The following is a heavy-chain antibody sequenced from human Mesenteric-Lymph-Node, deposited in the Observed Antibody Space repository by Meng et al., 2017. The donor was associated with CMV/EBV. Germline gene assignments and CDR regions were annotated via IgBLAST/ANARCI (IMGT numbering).Heavy chain of an antibody. CDR2: INPSGGST. CDR1: GYTFTSYY. V-gene: IGHV1-46*01. D-gene: IGHD4-11*01. CDR3: ARDLPMTTVTDYYYYGMDV. Sequence: ASVKVSCKASGYTFTSYYMHWVRQAPGQGLEWMGIINPSGGSTSYAQKFQGRVTMTRDTSTSTVYMELSSLRSEDTAVYYCARDLPMTTVTDYYYYGMDVWGQGTTVTVSS. J-gene: IGHJ6*02.